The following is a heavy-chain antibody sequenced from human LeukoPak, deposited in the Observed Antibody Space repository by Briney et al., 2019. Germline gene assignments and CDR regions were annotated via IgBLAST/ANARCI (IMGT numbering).Heavy chain of an antibody. V-gene: IGHV4-59*08. Sequence: TSETLSLTCTVSGGSISSYYWSWIRQPPGKGLEWIGYIYYSGSTNYNPSLKSRVTISVDTSKNQFSLKLSSVTAADTAVYYCARHSGWSGAPGYWGQGTLVTVSS. CDR3: ARHSGWSGAPGY. D-gene: IGHD3-3*01. CDR1: GGSISSYY. J-gene: IGHJ4*02. CDR2: IYYSGST.